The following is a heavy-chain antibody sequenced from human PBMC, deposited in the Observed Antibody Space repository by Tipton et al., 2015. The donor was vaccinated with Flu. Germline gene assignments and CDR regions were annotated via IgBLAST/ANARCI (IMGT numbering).Heavy chain of an antibody. CDR1: GGSFSGYY. J-gene: IGHJ4*02. CDR2: INHSGST. V-gene: IGHV4-34*01. D-gene: IGHD6-13*01. Sequence: TLSLTCAVYGGSFSGYYWSWIRQPPGKGLEWIGEINHSGSTNYNPSLKSRVTISVDTSKNQFSLKLSSVTAADTAVYYCARESAAGTKIDYWGQGTLVTVSS. CDR3: ARESAAGTKIDY.